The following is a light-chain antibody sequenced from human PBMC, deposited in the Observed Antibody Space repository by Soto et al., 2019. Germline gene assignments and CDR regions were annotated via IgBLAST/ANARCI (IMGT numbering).Light chain of an antibody. J-gene: IGKJ4*01. V-gene: IGKV3-15*01. Sequence: EVVMTHSPATLSVSPGERATLSCSASQTVSRNLAWYQQRPGQAPRLLIYDISNRATGVPARFSGSGSETEFTLTIRSLQSEDFAVYYCQQYIRWPLTFGGGTKVDIK. CDR1: QTVSRN. CDR3: QQYIRWPLT. CDR2: DIS.